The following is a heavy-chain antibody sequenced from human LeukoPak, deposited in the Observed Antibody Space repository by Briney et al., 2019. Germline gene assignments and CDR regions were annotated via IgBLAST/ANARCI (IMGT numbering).Heavy chain of an antibody. J-gene: IGHJ4*02. CDR2: IYHSGST. CDR3: ARVRGSYADFDH. D-gene: IGHD1-26*01. CDR1: GYSISSGYY. Sequence: SETLSLTCTVSGYSISSGYYWGWIRQPPGKGLEWIGSIYHSGSTYYNPSLKSRVTISVDTSKNQFSLKLSSVTAADTAVYYCARVRGSYADFDHWGQGTLVTVSS. V-gene: IGHV4-38-2*02.